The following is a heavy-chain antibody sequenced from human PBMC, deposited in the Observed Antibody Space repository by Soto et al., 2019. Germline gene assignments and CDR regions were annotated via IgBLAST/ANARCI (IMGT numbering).Heavy chain of an antibody. CDR1: GGSISSSSYY. CDR3: ARHDNWGAIAVAGTGNWFDP. J-gene: IGHJ5*02. Sequence: QLQLQESGPGLVKPSETLSLTCTVSGGSISSSSYYWGWIRQPPGKGLEWIGRIYYSGSTYYNPSLKSRVTISVDTSKNQFSLKLSSVTAADTAVYYCARHDNWGAIAVAGTGNWFDPWGQGTLVTVSS. V-gene: IGHV4-39*01. CDR2: IYYSGST. D-gene: IGHD6-19*01.